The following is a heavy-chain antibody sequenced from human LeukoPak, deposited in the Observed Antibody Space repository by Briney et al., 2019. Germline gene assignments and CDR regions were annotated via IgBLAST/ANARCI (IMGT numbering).Heavy chain of an antibody. Sequence: SETLSLTCTVSGGSISSGDYYWSWIRQPPGKGLEWIGYIYYSGSTYYNPSLKSRVTISVDTSKNQFSLKLSSVTAADTAVYYCVRGGGYDGFDYWGQGTLVTVSS. CDR1: GGSISSGDYY. V-gene: IGHV4-30-4*01. CDR2: IYYSGST. D-gene: IGHD5-12*01. J-gene: IGHJ4*02. CDR3: VRGGGYDGFDY.